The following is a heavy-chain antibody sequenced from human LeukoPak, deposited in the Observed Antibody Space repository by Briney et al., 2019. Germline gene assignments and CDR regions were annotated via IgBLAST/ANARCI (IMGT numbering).Heavy chain of an antibody. CDR1: GYSFTSYW. J-gene: IGHJ3*02. Sequence: XESLKISCKTSGYSFTSYWIGWVRQMPGKGLEWMGIIYPGDSDTRYSPSFQGQVTISADKSISTAYLQWSSLKASDTAMYYCAVFSSSWYRAFDIWGQGTMVTVSS. D-gene: IGHD6-13*01. CDR3: AVFSSSWYRAFDI. V-gene: IGHV5-51*01. CDR2: IYPGDSDT.